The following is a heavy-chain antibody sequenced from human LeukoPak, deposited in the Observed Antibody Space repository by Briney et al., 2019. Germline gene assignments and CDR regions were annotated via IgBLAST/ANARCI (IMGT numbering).Heavy chain of an antibody. CDR1: GASITNSAYH. CDR3: ARAYYDYVWGSYRYGPLYNWFDP. Sequence: SETLSLTCTVSGASITNSAYHWGWIRQPPGRGLEWVGSINYSGGTHYNPSLKSRVTISANKSKNQSSLKLRSVTAADTAVYYCARAYYDYVWGSYRYGPLYNWFDPWGQGTLVTVSS. D-gene: IGHD3-16*02. J-gene: IGHJ5*02. V-gene: IGHV4-39*01. CDR2: INYSGGT.